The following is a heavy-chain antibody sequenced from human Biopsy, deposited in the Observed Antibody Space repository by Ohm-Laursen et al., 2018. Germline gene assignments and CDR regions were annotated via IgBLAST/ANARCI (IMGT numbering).Heavy chain of an antibody. V-gene: IGHV4-4*07. D-gene: IGHD3-3*01. CDR3: AREDEGLLRALDL. Sequence: TLSLTCTVSGASMTGYFWTWVRQPAGKGLEWIGHIYTIGDTTYNPSLESRVTMPLDTSKNQFSLKMTSLTAADTAVYFCAREDEGLLRALDLWGQGTVVTVSS. CDR2: IYTIGDT. CDR1: GASMTGYF. J-gene: IGHJ3*01.